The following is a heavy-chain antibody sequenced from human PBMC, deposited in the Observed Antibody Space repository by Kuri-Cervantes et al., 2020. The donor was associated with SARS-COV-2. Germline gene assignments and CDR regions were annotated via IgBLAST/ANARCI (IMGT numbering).Heavy chain of an antibody. CDR3: AMSCSRSGCQISGFFDF. J-gene: IGHJ4*02. V-gene: IGHV1-24*01. CDR1: GYSLTEFP. D-gene: IGHD6-19*01. CDR2: LDPEDGET. Sequence: ASVKVSCKISGYSLTEFPMRWVRQAPGKGLEWMGGLDPEDGETIYSQKFQGRVTLTEDTSTDTAYMELSSLSSEDTAVYYCAMSCSRSGCQISGFFDFWGQGTLVTVSS.